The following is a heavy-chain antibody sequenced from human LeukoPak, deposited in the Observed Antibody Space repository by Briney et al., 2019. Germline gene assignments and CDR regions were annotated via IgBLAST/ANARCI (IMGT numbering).Heavy chain of an antibody. D-gene: IGHD2-21*02. CDR2: IYWNDDK. CDR1: GFSLSTSGVG. Sequence: SGPTLVKPTQTLTLTYTFSGFSLSTSGVGVGWIRQPPGKALEWLTVIYWNDDKRYSPSLKSRLTITKDTSKSQVVLTMTNMDPVDTGTYYCARAYCGGDCYSGDFDYWGQGTLVTVSS. CDR3: ARAYCGGDCYSGDFDY. V-gene: IGHV2-5*01. J-gene: IGHJ4*02.